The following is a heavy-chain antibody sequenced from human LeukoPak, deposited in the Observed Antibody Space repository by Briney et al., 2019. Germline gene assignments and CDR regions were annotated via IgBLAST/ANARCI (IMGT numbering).Heavy chain of an antibody. CDR1: GFTFSNYA. CDR3: AKIKKLWFGELFHYYYYYMDV. V-gene: IGHV3-23*01. D-gene: IGHD3-10*01. Sequence: GGSLRLSCAASGFTFSNYAMSWVRQAPGKGLEWVSAIGDSGISTYYADSVKGRFTISRDNSKNTLYLQMNSLRAEDTAVYYCAKIKKLWFGELFHYYYYYMDVWGKGTTVTISS. J-gene: IGHJ6*03. CDR2: IGDSGIST.